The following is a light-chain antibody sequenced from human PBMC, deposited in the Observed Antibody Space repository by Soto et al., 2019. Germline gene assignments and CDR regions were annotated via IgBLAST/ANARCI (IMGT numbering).Light chain of an antibody. J-gene: IGKJ1*01. CDR2: GAS. V-gene: IGKV3-15*01. Sequence: EIEMTQSPATLSVSPGERATLSCRASQSVSSNLAWYQQKPGQAPRLLIYGASTRATGIPARFSGSGSGTEFNLTISSLQSEDFAVYYCQQYNNWPPWTFGQGTKVEIK. CDR3: QQYNNWPPWT. CDR1: QSVSSN.